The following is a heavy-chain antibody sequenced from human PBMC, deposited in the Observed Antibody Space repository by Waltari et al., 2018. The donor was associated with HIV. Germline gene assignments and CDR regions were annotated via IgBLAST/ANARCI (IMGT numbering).Heavy chain of an antibody. Sequence: EAQLVEAGGGLVQPGRSLPLSCTAAGFTFGDYAMSWVRQAPGKGLEWIGFIRSKAYGGTTEYAASVKGRFIISRDDSKGIAFLQMNSLIIEDTAVYYCADQTNFHYWGQGTLVTVSS. CDR1: GFTFGDYA. CDR3: ADQTNFHY. J-gene: IGHJ4*02. CDR2: IRSKAYGGTT. V-gene: IGHV3-49*04. D-gene: IGHD2-2*01.